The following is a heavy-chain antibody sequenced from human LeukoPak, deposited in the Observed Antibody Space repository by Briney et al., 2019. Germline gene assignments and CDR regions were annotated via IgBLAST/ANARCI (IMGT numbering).Heavy chain of an antibody. J-gene: IGHJ2*01. CDR2: IYYTGRT. Sequence: SETLSLTCTASGGSIRSYYWSWLRQPPGKGLEWIGYIYYTGRTNYNPSLKSRVTISVDTSKNQFSLKLSSVTVADTAVYYCARVTTDYGDANYFDLWGRGTLVTVSS. D-gene: IGHD4-17*01. CDR3: ARVTTDYGDANYFDL. CDR1: GGSIRSYY. V-gene: IGHV4-59*01.